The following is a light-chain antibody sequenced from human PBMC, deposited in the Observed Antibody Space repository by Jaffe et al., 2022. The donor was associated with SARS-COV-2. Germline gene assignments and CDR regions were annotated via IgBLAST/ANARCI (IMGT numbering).Light chain of an antibody. CDR2: DDS. CDR3: QIWDSSDDLNVA. J-gene: IGLJ2*01. V-gene: IGLV3-21*02. Sequence: SSVLTQPPSVSLAPGQTARITCGGSTVATDSVHWYQQRPGQAPLLVVHDDSDRPSGIPERFSGSKSGSTATLTISSVEAGDEADYFCQIWDSSDDLNVAFGGGTKLTVL. CDR1: TVATDS.